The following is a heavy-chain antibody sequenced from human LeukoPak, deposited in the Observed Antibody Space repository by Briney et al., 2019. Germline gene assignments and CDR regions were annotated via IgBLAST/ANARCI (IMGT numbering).Heavy chain of an antibody. V-gene: IGHV3-21*05. CDR2: ISSSSYT. CDR3: ARDILQVLY. Sequence: GRSLRLSCAASGFTFNSYDMHWVRRAPGKGLEWVSYISSSSYTNYADSVKGRFTISRDNAKNSLYLQMNSLRAEDTAVYYCARDILQVLYWGQGTLVAVSS. CDR1: GFTFNSYD. D-gene: IGHD2/OR15-2a*01. J-gene: IGHJ4*02.